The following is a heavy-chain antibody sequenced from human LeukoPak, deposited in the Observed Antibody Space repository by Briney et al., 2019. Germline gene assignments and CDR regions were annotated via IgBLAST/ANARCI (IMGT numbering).Heavy chain of an antibody. CDR3: TRTFSYGSTAIDY. Sequence: GGSLRLSCAASGFPFSNYAMSWVRQAPGKGLEWVGFIRSKAYGGTTEYAASGKGRFTISRDDSKSIAYLQMNSVKTEDTAVYYCTRTFSYGSTAIDYWGQGTLVTVSS. D-gene: IGHD3-10*01. CDR1: GFPFSNYA. V-gene: IGHV3-49*04. J-gene: IGHJ4*02. CDR2: IRSKAYGGTT.